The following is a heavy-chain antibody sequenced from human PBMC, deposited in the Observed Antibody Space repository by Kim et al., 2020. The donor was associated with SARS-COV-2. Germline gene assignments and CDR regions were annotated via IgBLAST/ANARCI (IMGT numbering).Heavy chain of an antibody. V-gene: IGHV3-30*01. CDR3: ARSKDILTAYPRAVVLDY. D-gene: IGHD3-9*01. CDR1: GFTFSTYA. Sequence: GGSLRLSCAASGFTFSTYAMHWVRQAPGKGLQWVAVVSYDGTDKYYADSVKGRFTISRDNSKNTLFLQMNSLRAEDTAVYYCARSKDILTAYPRAVVLDYWGQGTLVTVSS. CDR2: VSYDGTDK. J-gene: IGHJ4*02.